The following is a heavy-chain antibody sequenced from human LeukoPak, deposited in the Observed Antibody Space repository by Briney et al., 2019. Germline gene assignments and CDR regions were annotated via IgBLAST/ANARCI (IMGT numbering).Heavy chain of an antibody. CDR2: FYYSGST. CDR3: ARGRSNFDI. V-gene: IGHV4-59*01. CDR1: GGSISSSY. Sequence: SETLSLTCTVSGGSISSSYWSWIRQPPGKGLEWIGYFYYSGSTNYNPSLKSRVTISVDTSKNQFSLKLSSVTAADTAVYYCARGRSNFDIWGQGTMVTVSS. J-gene: IGHJ3*02.